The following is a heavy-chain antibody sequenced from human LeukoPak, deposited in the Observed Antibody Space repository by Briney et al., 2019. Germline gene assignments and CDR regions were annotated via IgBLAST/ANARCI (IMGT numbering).Heavy chain of an antibody. CDR1: GGSISSSGYY. D-gene: IGHD5-24*01. V-gene: IGHV4-39*07. J-gene: IGHJ4*02. CDR3: ASTEGRDGYNYLDY. Sequence: PSETLSLTCTVSGGSISSSGYYWGWIRQPPGKGLEWIGSIYYSGSTNYNPSLKSRVTISVDTSKNQFSLKLSSVTAADTAVYYCASTEGRDGYNYLDYWGQGTLVTVSS. CDR2: IYYSGST.